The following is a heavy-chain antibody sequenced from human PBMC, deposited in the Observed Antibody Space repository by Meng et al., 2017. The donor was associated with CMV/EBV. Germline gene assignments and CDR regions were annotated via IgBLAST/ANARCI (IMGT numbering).Heavy chain of an antibody. CDR3: TRAYRDGYNFGFDY. D-gene: IGHD5-24*01. V-gene: IGHV1-69*05. J-gene: IGHJ4*02. CDR2: IIPIFGTA. Sequence: SVKVSCKASGYTFISYAMHWVRQAPGQGLEWMGGIIPIFGTANYAQKFQGRITITTDESTSTAYMELSSLRSEDTAVYYCTRAYRDGYNFGFDYWGQGTLVTVSS. CDR1: GYTFISYA.